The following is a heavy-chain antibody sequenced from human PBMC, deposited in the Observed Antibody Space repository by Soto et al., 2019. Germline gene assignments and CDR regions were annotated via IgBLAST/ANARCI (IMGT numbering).Heavy chain of an antibody. CDR3: AKVLLNQVGYFDY. Sequence: EVQLLESGGGLVQPGGSLRLSCAASGFTFSSYAMSWVRQAPGKGLEWVSGMSGSDGSTYYADSVKGRFTISRDNSKNTLYLQMNSLIAEDTAVYYCAKVLLNQVGYFDYWGQGALVTVSS. CDR2: MSGSDGST. J-gene: IGHJ4*02. CDR1: GFTFSSYA. V-gene: IGHV3-23*01. D-gene: IGHD1-26*01.